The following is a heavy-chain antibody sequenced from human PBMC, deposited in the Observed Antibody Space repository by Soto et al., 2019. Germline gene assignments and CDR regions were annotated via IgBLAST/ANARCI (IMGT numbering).Heavy chain of an antibody. J-gene: IGHJ5*02. CDR1: GFTFSSYS. CDR3: AREWDGDGYNSGWFDP. V-gene: IGHV3-48*01. Sequence: EVQLVESGGGLVQPGGSLRLSCAASGFTFSSYSMNWVRQAPGKGLEWVSYISSSSRTIYCADSVKGRFTISRDNAKNSLYVQMNSLRAEDTAVYYCAREWDGDGYNSGWFDPWGQGTLVTVSS. D-gene: IGHD5-12*01. CDR2: ISSSSRTI.